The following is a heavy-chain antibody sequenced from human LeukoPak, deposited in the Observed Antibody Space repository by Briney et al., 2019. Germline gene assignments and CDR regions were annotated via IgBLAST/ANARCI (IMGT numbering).Heavy chain of an antibody. CDR1: GFTFSSYS. J-gene: IGHJ6*04. Sequence: PGGSLRLSCAASGFTFSSYSMNWVRQAPGKGLEWVSFISSSSSYIYYADSVKGRFTISRDNAKNSLYLQMNSLRAEDTAVYYCARTADSGYCSSTSCYGAYYYYGMDVWGKGTTVTVSS. V-gene: IGHV3-21*01. CDR3: ARTADSGYCSSTSCYGAYYYYGMDV. CDR2: ISSSSSYI. D-gene: IGHD2-2*03.